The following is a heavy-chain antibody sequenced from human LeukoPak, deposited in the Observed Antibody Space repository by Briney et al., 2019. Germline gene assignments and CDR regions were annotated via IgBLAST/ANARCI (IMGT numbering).Heavy chain of an antibody. D-gene: IGHD2-21*02. J-gene: IGHJ4*02. CDR2: IWYDGSNK. V-gene: IGHV3-33*01. CDR1: GFTFSTYG. Sequence: PGRSLRLSCAASGFTFSTYGMHWVRQAPGKGLEWVSFIWYDGSNKYYADSVKGRFTISRDNPKNTLYLQMNSPRDEDTAVYYCARGGDSAETAFDCWGQGTLVTVSS. CDR3: ARGGDSAETAFDC.